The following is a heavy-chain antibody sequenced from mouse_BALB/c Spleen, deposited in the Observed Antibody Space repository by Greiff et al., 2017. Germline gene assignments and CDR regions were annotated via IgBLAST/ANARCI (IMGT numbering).Heavy chain of an antibody. V-gene: IGHV3-6*02. CDR2: ISYDGSN. Sequence: EVKLMESGPGLVKPSQSLSLTCSVTGYSITSGYYWNWIRQFPGNKLEWMGYISYDGSNNYNPSLKNRISITRDTSKNQFFLKLNSVTTEDTATYYCARDQGCPFAYWGQGTLVTVSA. CDR3: ARDQGCPFAY. CDR1: GYSITSGYY. D-gene: IGHD3-3*01. J-gene: IGHJ3*01.